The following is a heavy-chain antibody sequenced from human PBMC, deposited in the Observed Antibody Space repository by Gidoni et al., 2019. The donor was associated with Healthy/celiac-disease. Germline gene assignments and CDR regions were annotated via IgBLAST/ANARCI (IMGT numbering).Heavy chain of an antibody. V-gene: IGHV3-23*01. CDR2: IRGSGGST. CDR1: GFTFSSYA. D-gene: IGHD5-12*01. CDR3: EKEGSGYDYNYYYGMDV. Sequence: EVQLFESGGGLVQPGGSLRLSCAASGFTFSSYAMSWVRQAPGKGLEWVSAIRGSGGSTYYADSVKGRFTIFRDNSKNTLYLQMNSLRAEDTAVYYCEKEGSGYDYNYYYGMDVWGQGTTVTGYS. J-gene: IGHJ6*02.